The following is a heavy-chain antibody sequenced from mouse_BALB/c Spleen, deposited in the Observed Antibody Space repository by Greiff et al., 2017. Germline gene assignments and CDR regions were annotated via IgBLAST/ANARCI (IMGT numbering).Heavy chain of an antibody. CDR2: ISDGGSYT. J-gene: IGHJ3*01. CDR3: ARDRDSYYYGSREGTWFAY. Sequence: EVKLVESGGGLVKPGGSLKLSCAASGFTFSDYYMYWVRQTPEKRLEWVATISDGGSYTYYPDSVKGRFTISRDNAKNNLYLQMSSLKSEDTAMYYCARDRDSYYYGSREGTWFAYWGQGTLVTVSA. D-gene: IGHD1-1*01. V-gene: IGHV5-4*02. CDR1: GFTFSDYY.